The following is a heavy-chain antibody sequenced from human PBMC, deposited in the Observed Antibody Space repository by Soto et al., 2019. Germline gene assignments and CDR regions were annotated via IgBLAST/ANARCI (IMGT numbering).Heavy chain of an antibody. CDR1: GYQVSTWHNFTSYW. V-gene: IGHV5-51*01. J-gene: IGHJ3*02. CDR2: IFPGDSDT. Sequence: PGESLKISCMGSGYQVSTWHNFTSYWIAWVRQMPGKGPEWMGTIFPGDSDTRYSPSFQGQVTMSADKSISTAYLQWSSLKASDIAMYYCARKSPHDAFDIWGQGTMVTVSS. CDR3: ARKSPHDAFDI.